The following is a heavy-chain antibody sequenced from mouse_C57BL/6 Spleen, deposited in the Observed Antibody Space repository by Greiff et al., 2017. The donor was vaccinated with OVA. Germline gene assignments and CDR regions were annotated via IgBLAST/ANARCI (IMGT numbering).Heavy chain of an antibody. Sequence: VQLVESGAELVRPGASVTLSCKASGYTFTDYEMHLVKQTPVHGLEWIGAIDPETGGTAYNQKFKGKAILTADKSSSTAYMELRSLTSEDSAVYYCRGYYGSRGFDYWGQGTTLTVSS. D-gene: IGHD1-1*01. CDR2: IDPETGGT. CDR1: GYTFTDYE. V-gene: IGHV1-15*01. CDR3: RGYYGSRGFDY. J-gene: IGHJ2*01.